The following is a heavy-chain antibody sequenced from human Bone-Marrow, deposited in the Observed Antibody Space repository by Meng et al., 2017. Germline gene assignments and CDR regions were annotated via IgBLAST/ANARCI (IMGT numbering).Heavy chain of an antibody. CDR1: GFTFSSYE. V-gene: IGHV3-48*03. CDR3: ARLQWLVPLYYYYGMDV. Sequence: GESLKISCAASGFTFSSYEMNRVRQAPGKGLEWVSYISSSGSTIYYADSVKGRFTISRDNAKNSLYLQMNSLRAEDTAVYYCARLQWLVPLYYYYGMDVWGQGTTVTVSS. J-gene: IGHJ6*02. D-gene: IGHD6-19*01. CDR2: ISSSGSTI.